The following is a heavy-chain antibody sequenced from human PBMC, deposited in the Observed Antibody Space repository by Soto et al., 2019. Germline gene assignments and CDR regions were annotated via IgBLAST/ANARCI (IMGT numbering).Heavy chain of an antibody. Sequence: GGSLRLSCAASGFIFRRYGMHWVRLAPGKGLEWVAFIWHDGSNEDYVDSVKGRYIISRDNSKSTMYLQMNSLRAEDTAVYYCARDHYDILTINYHYFYNMDVWGQGTTVTVSS. J-gene: IGHJ6*02. D-gene: IGHD3-9*01. CDR3: ARDHYDILTINYHYFYNMDV. CDR2: IWHDGSNE. V-gene: IGHV3-33*01. CDR1: GFIFRRYG.